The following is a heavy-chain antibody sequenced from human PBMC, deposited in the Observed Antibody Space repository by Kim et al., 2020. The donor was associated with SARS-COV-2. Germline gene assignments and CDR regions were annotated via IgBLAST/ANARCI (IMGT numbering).Heavy chain of an antibody. CDR3: ASVPRPDGKYYYYYMDV. CDR1: GGSFSGYY. J-gene: IGHJ6*03. Sequence: SETLSLTCAVYGGSFSGYYWSWIRQPPGKGLEWIGEITHSGSTNYNPSLKSRVTISVDTSKNQFSLKLSSVTAADTAVYYCASVPRPDGKYYYYYMDVWGKGTTVTVSS. CDR2: ITHSGST. V-gene: IGHV4-34*01.